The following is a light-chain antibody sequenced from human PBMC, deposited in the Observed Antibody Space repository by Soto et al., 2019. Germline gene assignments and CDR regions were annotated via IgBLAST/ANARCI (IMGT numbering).Light chain of an antibody. V-gene: IGLV2-8*01. CDR1: SSDVGGYNY. Sequence: QSALTQPPSASGSPGQSVAISCTGTSSDVGGYNYVSWYQQHPGKAPKLMIYEVNKWPSGVPDRFSGSKSGNTASLTVSGLQAEDEADYYCSSYAGSSNVFGTGTKLTVL. J-gene: IGLJ1*01. CDR2: EVN. CDR3: SSYAGSSNV.